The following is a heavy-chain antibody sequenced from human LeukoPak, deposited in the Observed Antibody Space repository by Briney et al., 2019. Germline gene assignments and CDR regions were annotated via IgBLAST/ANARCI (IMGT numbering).Heavy chain of an antibody. CDR3: ARDFLPQEGAIYYFDY. V-gene: IGHV3-21*01. Sequence: GGSLRLSCAASGFTFNSYSMNWVRQTPGKGLEWVSSISSSSGYINYADSVKGRFTVSRDNAKNSLYLQMNSLRAEDTAVYYCARDFLPQEGAIYYFDYWGQGTLVTVSS. J-gene: IGHJ4*02. CDR1: GFTFNSYS. CDR2: ISSSSGYI. D-gene: IGHD3-3*01.